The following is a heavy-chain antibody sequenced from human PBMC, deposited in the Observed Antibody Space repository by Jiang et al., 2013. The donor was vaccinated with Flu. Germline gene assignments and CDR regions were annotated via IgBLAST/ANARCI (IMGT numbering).Heavy chain of an antibody. CDR3: ARGITMIVVAPDY. J-gene: IGHJ4*02. CDR1: GFTFSSYS. CDR2: ISSSSSYI. V-gene: IGHV3-21*01. D-gene: IGHD3-22*01. Sequence: QLVESGGGLVKPGGSLRLSCAASGFTFSSYSMNWVRQAPGKGLEWVSSISSSSSYIYYADSVKGRFTISRDNAKNSLYLQMNSLRAEDTAVYYCARGITMIVVAPDYWGQGTLVTVSS.